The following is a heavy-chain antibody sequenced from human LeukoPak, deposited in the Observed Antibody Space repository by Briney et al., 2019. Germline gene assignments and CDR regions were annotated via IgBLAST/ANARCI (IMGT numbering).Heavy chain of an antibody. CDR2: ITTYSGNT. V-gene: IGHV1-18*01. D-gene: IGHD6-13*01. CDR3: ATASSSWYYFDY. CDR1: GYTFTSYG. J-gene: IGHJ4*02. Sequence: ASVKVSCKASGYTFTSYGLTWVRQAPGQGLEWMGWITTYSGNTNYAQKLQGRVTMTTDTSTSTAYMELRSLRSDDTAVYYCATASSSWYYFDYWGQGTLVTVSS.